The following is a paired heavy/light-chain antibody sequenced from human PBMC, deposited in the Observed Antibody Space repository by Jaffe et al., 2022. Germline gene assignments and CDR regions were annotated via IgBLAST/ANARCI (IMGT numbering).Heavy chain of an antibody. CDR1: GGSFTTGTYF. D-gene: IGHD6-13*01. V-gene: IGHV4-61*02. CDR3: ARDIYTSSLYSGGWFDP. CDR2: ISTSGTI. Sequence: QVRLQESGPGLVKPSQTLSLTCTVSGGSFTTGTYFWTWIRQPAGKGLEWIGRISTSGTIHYNPSLKSRVTISIDTSKTHFSLRLNSVTATDTAVYYCARDIYTSSLYSGGWFDPWGQGTLVTVSS. J-gene: IGHJ5*02.
Light chain of an antibody. CDR3: AAWDDSLSGYVV. V-gene: IGLV1-47*01. CDR1: SANIGNNY. Sequence: QSVLTQPPSASGTPGQRVSISCSGSSANIGNNYIYWYQQLPGTAPKLLIYKNNQRPSGVPDRFSGSKSGTSASLAISGLRSEDEADYYCAAWDDSLSGYVVFGGGTKLTVL. J-gene: IGLJ2*01. CDR2: KNN.